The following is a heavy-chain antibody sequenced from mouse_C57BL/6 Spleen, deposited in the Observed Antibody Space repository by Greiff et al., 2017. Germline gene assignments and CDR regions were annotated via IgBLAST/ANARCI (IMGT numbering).Heavy chain of an antibody. V-gene: IGHV1-62-2*01. J-gene: IGHJ1*03. CDR1: GYTFTEYT. Sequence: QVQLKQPGAELVKPGASVKLSCKASGYTFTEYTIHWVKQRSGQGLEWIGWFYPGSGSIKYNEKFKDKATLTADKSSSTVYMELSRLTSEDSAVYVWARHEDMRCYWYFDVWGTGTTVTVSS. CDR3: ARHEDMRCYWYFDV. CDR2: FYPGSGSI. D-gene: IGHD2-3*01.